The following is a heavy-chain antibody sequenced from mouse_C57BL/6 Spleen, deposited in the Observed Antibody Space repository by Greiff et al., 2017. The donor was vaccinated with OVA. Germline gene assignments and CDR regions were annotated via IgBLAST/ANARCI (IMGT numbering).Heavy chain of an antibody. V-gene: IGHV1-61*01. J-gene: IGHJ4*01. CDR2: IYPSDSET. D-gene: IGHD2-4*01. CDR1: GYTFTSYW. CDR3: ARQGDYDLYYYAMDY. Sequence: VKLQQPGAELVRPGSSVKLSCKASGYTFTSYWMDWVKQRPGQGLEWIGNIYPSDSETHYNQKFKDKATLTVDKSSSTAYMQLSSLTSEDSAVYYCARQGDYDLYYYAMDYWGQGTSVTVSS.